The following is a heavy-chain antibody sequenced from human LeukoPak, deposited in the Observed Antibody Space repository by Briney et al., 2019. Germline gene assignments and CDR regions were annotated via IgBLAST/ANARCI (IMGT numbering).Heavy chain of an antibody. CDR1: GYTFTSYG. Sequence: ASVKVSCKASGYTFTSYGISWVRQAPGQGLEWMGWISAYNGNTNYAQKLQGRVTMTTDTSTSTAYMELRSLRSDDTAVYYCARDVRYYGSGRPGMDVWGQGTTVTVSS. CDR2: ISAYNGNT. CDR3: ARDVRYYGSGRPGMDV. J-gene: IGHJ6*02. V-gene: IGHV1-18*01. D-gene: IGHD3-10*01.